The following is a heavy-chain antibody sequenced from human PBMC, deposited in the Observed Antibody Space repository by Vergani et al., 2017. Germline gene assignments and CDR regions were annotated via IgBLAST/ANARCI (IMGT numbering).Heavy chain of an antibody. CDR1: GFTFSSYG. CDR2: IWYDGSNK. J-gene: IGHJ4*02. CDR3: ARDRIAVAALDY. V-gene: IGHV3-33*01. Sequence: QVQLVESGGGVVQPGRSLRLSCAASGFTFSSYGMHWVRQAPGKGLEWVAVIWYDGSNKYYADSVKGRFTISRDNSKNTLYLQMNSLRAEDTAVYYCARDRIAVAALDYWGQGTLVTVSS. D-gene: IGHD6-19*01.